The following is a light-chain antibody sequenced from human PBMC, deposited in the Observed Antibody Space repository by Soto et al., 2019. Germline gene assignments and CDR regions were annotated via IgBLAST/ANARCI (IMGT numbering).Light chain of an antibody. CDR3: QQYGTSPLT. CDR2: GAS. Sequence: EIVLTQSPGTLSLSPGEGATISCRTSQSVSSSYLAWYQQRPGLPPRLVIFGASGRATGIPDRFSGSGSGTDFTLTISRLEPEDFAIYYCQQYGTSPLTFGGGTKVDIK. J-gene: IGKJ4*01. CDR1: QSVSSSY. V-gene: IGKV3-20*01.